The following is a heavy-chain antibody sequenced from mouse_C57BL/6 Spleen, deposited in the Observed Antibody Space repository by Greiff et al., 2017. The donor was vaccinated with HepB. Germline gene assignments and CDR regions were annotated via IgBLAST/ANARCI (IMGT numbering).Heavy chain of an antibody. CDR2: IDPSDSYT. J-gene: IGHJ4*01. CDR1: GYTLTSYW. Sequence: QVQLQQPGAELVRPGTSVKLSCKASGYTLTSYWMHWVKQRPGQGLEWIGVIDPSDSYTNYNQKFKGKATLTVDTSSSTAYMQLSSLTSEDSAVYYCARGITTVVASYYAMDYWGQGTSVTVSS. CDR3: ARGITTVVASYYAMDY. D-gene: IGHD1-1*01. V-gene: IGHV1-59*01.